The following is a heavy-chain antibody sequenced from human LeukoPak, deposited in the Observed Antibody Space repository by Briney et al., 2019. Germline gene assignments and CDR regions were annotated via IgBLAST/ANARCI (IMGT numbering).Heavy chain of an antibody. Sequence: PSETLSLTCSVSDYSISSNYYWGWIRQPPGKGLEWIGSINHSGSTYYNPSLKSRVTILVDTSKNQFSLKLTSVTAADTAVYYCTRDTTRDYWGQGTLVTVSS. CDR3: TRDTTRDY. CDR1: DYSISSNYY. CDR2: INHSGST. J-gene: IGHJ4*02. V-gene: IGHV4-38-2*02. D-gene: IGHD4-11*01.